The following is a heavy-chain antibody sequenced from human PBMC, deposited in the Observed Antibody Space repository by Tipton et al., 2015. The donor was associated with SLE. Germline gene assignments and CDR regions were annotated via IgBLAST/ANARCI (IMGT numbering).Heavy chain of an antibody. Sequence: LRLSCAVYGGSFSGYYWSWIRQPPGKGLEWIGEINHSGSTNYNPSLKSRVTISVDTSKNQFYLKLRSVTAADTAVYYCARVSAAIFRFYFDYWGQGTLVTVSS. CDR2: INHSGST. J-gene: IGHJ4*02. V-gene: IGHV4-34*01. CDR1: GGSFSGYY. D-gene: IGHD6-25*01. CDR3: ARVSAAIFRFYFDY.